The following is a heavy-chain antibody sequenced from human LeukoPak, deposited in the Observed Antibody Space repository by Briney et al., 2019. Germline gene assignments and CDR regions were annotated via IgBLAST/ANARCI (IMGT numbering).Heavy chain of an antibody. CDR3: ARVGGRGSIGGDC. CDR2: INSGGSET. Sequence: PGGSLRLSCAASGFTFSSFWMHWVRQGPGKGLVWVSRINSGGSETTYADSVKGRFTLSRDNAKNTLYLQMNSLRAEDTAMYFCARVGGRGSIGGDCWGQGTLVTVSS. CDR1: GFTFSSFW. J-gene: IGHJ4*02. V-gene: IGHV3-74*01. D-gene: IGHD3-10*01.